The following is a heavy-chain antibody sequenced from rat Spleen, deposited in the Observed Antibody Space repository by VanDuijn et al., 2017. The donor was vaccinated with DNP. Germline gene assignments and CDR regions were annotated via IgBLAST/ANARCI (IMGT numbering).Heavy chain of an antibody. CDR2: ITYDGSRT. CDR1: GFTFSDYN. CDR3: ARQKNWGYFDY. J-gene: IGHJ2*01. Sequence: EVQLVESGGGLVQSGRSLKVSCAASGFTFSDYNMAWVRQAPKKGLEWVATITYDGSRTYYRDSVKGRFTVSRDDAKSTLYLQMDSLRSEETATYYCARQKNWGYFDYWGQGVMVTVSS. V-gene: IGHV5S10*01. D-gene: IGHD5-1*01.